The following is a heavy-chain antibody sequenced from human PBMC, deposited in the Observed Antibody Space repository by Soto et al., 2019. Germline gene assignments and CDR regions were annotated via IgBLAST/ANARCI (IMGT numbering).Heavy chain of an antibody. D-gene: IGHD2-2*01. J-gene: IGHJ6*02. V-gene: IGHV3-74*01. CDR2: INSDGSST. Sequence: GVSVRLSSAASGFTFSRYWMHWVRQAPGKGLVWVSRINSDGSSTSYADSVKGRFTISRDNAKNTLYLQMNSLRAEDTAVYYCASGGYCSSTSCYGSYYYGMHFWGQGTTVTVSS. CDR1: GFTFSRYW. CDR3: ASGGYCSSTSCYGSYYYGMHF.